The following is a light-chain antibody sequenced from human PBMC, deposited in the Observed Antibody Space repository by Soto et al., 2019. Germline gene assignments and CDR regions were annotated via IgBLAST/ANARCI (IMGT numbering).Light chain of an antibody. CDR3: QQYENWYT. J-gene: IGKJ2*01. V-gene: IGKV3-15*01. Sequence: EIVMTQFPATLSVSPGARVTLSCRASQSVRSELAWYQQKPGQAPRLLIYGASTRATGIPDRFSGSGSGTDFTLTIRSLQFEDFAVYYCQQYENWYTFGQGTKLEI. CDR1: QSVRSE. CDR2: GAS.